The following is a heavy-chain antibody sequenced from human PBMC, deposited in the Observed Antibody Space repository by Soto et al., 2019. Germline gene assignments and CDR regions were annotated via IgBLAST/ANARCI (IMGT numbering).Heavy chain of an antibody. J-gene: IGHJ6*02. CDR2: ISWNSVTT. Sequence: EVQLVESGGGLVQPGRSLRLSCAASAFILDDYAMHWVRQAPGKGLEWVSGISWNSVTTAYADSVKGRFTISRDYAKNSLYLQMNSLRPEDTALYYCAKDRRSTFYGMDVWGQGTTVIVSS. D-gene: IGHD3-16*01. CDR3: AKDRRSTFYGMDV. V-gene: IGHV3-9*01. CDR1: AFILDDYA.